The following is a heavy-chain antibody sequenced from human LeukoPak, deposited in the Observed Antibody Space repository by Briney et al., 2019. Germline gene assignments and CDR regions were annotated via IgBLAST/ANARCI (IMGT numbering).Heavy chain of an antibody. V-gene: IGHV1-2*02. D-gene: IGHD3-10*01. CDR2: INPKSGDT. Sequence: ASVKVSCKASGYTFTSYGISWVRQAPGQGLGWMGWINPKSGDTNYAQKFQGRVTMTRDTSISTAYMELSRLRSDDTAVYYCARDHFGSGSYYITWGQGTLVTVSS. CDR1: GYTFTSYG. J-gene: IGHJ4*02. CDR3: ARDHFGSGSYYIT.